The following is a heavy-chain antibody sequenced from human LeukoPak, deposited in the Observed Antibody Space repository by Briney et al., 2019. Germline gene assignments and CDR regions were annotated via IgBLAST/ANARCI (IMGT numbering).Heavy chain of an antibody. V-gene: IGHV1-2*02. J-gene: IGHJ6*02. CDR3: ARRCSSTSCSHYYYGMDV. CDR2: INPNSGGT. Sequence: ASAKVSCKASGYTFTGYYMHWVRQAPGQGLEWMGWINPNSGGTNYAQKFQGRVTMTRDTSISTAYMELSRLRSDDTAVYYCARRCSSTSCSHYYYGMDVWGQGTTVTVSS. D-gene: IGHD2-2*01. CDR1: GYTFTGYY.